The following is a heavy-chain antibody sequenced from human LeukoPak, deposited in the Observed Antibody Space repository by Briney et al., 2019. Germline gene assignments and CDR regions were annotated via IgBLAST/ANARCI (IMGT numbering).Heavy chain of an antibody. D-gene: IGHD1-26*01. CDR3: ARAPRIVGATRDAFDI. Sequence: GESLKISCKGSGYSSTSYWIGWVRQMPGKGLEWMGIIYPGDSDTRYSPSFQGQVTISADKSISTAYLQWSSLKASDTAMYYCARAPRIVGATRDAFDIWGQGTMVTVSS. J-gene: IGHJ3*02. CDR2: IYPGDSDT. V-gene: IGHV5-51*01. CDR1: GYSSTSYW.